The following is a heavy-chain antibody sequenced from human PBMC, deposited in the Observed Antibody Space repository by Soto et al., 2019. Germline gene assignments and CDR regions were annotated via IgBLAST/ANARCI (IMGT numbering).Heavy chain of an antibody. CDR3: ARHQANLDTATID. Sequence: GESLKISCKGSGYSFTSYWIFWVRQMPVKGLECMGIIYPFDSDTRDSPSFQGHVTISADNSISTSYLQLISLRASDTAMYYCARHQANLDTATIDWGQGTLVTVSS. D-gene: IGHD5-18*01. CDR2: IYPFDSDT. J-gene: IGHJ4*02. CDR1: GYSFTSYW. V-gene: IGHV5-51*01.